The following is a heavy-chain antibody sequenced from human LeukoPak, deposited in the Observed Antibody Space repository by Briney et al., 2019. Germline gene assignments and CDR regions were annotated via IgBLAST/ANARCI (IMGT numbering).Heavy chain of an antibody. J-gene: IGHJ4*02. Sequence: GGSLRLSCAASGFTFSNYAMSWVRQAPGKGLEWVSGISWNSGSIGHADSVKGRFTISRDNAKNSLYLQMNSLRAEDTALYYCAKDISPSSSWYYFDYWGQGTLVTVSS. V-gene: IGHV3-9*01. CDR2: ISWNSGSI. D-gene: IGHD6-13*01. CDR3: AKDISPSSSWYYFDY. CDR1: GFTFSNYA.